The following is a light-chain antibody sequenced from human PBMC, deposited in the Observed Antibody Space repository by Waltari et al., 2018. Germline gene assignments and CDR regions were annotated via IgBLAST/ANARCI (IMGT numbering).Light chain of an antibody. CDR3: QQRSNWPPWT. Sequence: EIVLTQAPATLSLSPEERATLSCRASESVNSYLGWYQQKPGQAPRLLIYDASNRATGIPARFSGSGSGTDFTLTISSLEPEDFAVYYCQQRSNWPPWTFGQGTKVEIK. V-gene: IGKV3-11*01. CDR2: DAS. J-gene: IGKJ1*01. CDR1: ESVNSY.